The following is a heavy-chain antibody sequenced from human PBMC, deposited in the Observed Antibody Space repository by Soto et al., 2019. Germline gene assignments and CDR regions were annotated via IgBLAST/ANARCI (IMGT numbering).Heavy chain of an antibody. V-gene: IGHV3-21*01. CDR1: GFTFSTYA. J-gene: IGHJ4*02. D-gene: IGHD3-16*02. CDR3: ARYRPDGPVDY. Sequence: EVRLVESGGGLVKPGGSLRLSCVASGFTFSTYAMNWVRQAPGKGLEWVSSISPSRNSIYYADSVKGRFTISRDNAENSLSLQMNSLRGDDTAVYYCARYRPDGPVDYWGQGTLVTVSS. CDR2: ISPSRNSI.